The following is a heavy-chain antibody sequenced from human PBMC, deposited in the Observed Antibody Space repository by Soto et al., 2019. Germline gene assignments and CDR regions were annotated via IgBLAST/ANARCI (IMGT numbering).Heavy chain of an antibody. Sequence: SETLSPTXTVSGDSIASGSHYWRWVRQHSGQGLGCIGYIYFTGTTDDTPSLKTRVNTSVDTSKHQFSLKLNSVTAADIAFYYCARDNGYYNGRGGYTDFFDYWGQGILVTVSS. D-gene: IGHD3-22*01. J-gene: IGHJ4*02. CDR3: ARDNGYYNGRGGYTDFFDY. V-gene: IGHV4-31*02. CDR2: IYFTGTT. CDR1: GDSIASGSHY.